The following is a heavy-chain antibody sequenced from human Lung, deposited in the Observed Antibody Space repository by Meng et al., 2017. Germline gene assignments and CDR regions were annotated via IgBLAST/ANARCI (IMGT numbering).Heavy chain of an antibody. J-gene: IGHJ4*02. V-gene: IGHV1-2*06. Sequence: QGQLVQSGAEVEKPGAAVKVSCKPSGYNCPDYDRHWVRRAPGQGLEWMGRINPKSGDTHYAQKFQARVTMTGDTSISTAYMELSGLRSDDTAMYYCARDEDISAAGKLFGDYWGQGTLVTVSS. CDR2: INPKSGDT. D-gene: IGHD6-25*01. CDR1: GYNCPDYD. CDR3: ARDEDISAAGKLFGDY.